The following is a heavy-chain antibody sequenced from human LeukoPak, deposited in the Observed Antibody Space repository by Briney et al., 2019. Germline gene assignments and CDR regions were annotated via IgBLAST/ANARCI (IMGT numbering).Heavy chain of an antibody. D-gene: IGHD5-12*01. J-gene: IGHJ4*02. V-gene: IGHV3-7*01. Sequence: GGSLRLSCAASGFTFSNYWMTWVRQAPGKGLEWVAHMNQDGSEEHYMDSVKARFTISRDNAKNSLYLQMNSLRAEDTAVYYCVRDGGVSGYDLLDYWGRGTLVTVSS. CDR2: MNQDGSEE. CDR1: GFTFSNYW. CDR3: VRDGGVSGYDLLDY.